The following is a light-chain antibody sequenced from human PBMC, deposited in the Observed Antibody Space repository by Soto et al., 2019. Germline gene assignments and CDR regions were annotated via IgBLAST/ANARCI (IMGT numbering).Light chain of an antibody. Sequence: QSAVAQPASVSVSPAQLITIACTGTSSDVGGYNYVSWYQQHPGKAPKLMIYDVSNRPSGVSNRFSGSKSGNTASLTISGLQAEDEADYYCSSYTSSRTLVFGTGTKVTVL. CDR1: SSDVGGYNY. CDR2: DVS. V-gene: IGLV2-14*01. CDR3: SSYTSSRTLV. J-gene: IGLJ1*01.